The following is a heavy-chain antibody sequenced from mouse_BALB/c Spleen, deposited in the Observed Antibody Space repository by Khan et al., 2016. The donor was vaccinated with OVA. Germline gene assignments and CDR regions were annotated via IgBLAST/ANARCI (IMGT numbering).Heavy chain of an antibody. J-gene: IGHJ4*01. V-gene: IGHV2-6-5*01. CDR2: LWGGGST. CDR3: AKGVWSYYDTLDY. CDR1: GFSLSDYG. Sequence: QVQLKESGPGLVAPSQNLSITCTVSGFSLSDYGVSWIRQPPGKGLEWLGVLWGGGSTYYNSVLKSRLSISKDNSKSQVFLKMSSLQSDDTAMYYCAKGVWSYYDTLDYWGQGTSVTVSS.